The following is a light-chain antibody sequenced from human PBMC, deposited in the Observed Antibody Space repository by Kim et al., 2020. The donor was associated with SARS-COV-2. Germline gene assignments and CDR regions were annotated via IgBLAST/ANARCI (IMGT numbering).Light chain of an antibody. CDR2: SNN. Sequence: GQGVTVSCSGSTYNIGVYTVNWFQQLPGTAPKLLIFSNNQRPSGVPDRFSASKSGTSASLAISGLQSEDEADYYCAAWDDRLNGVVFGGGTQLTVL. CDR3: AAWDDRLNGVV. V-gene: IGLV1-44*01. CDR1: TYNIGVYT. J-gene: IGLJ3*02.